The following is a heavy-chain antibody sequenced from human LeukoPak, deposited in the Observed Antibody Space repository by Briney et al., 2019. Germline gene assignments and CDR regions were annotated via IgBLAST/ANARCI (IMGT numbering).Heavy chain of an antibody. D-gene: IGHD6-19*01. CDR1: GGSISSSSYY. V-gene: IGHV4-39*07. CDR2: IYYSGST. CDR3: ARSLGIAVAGSAFDY. Sequence: PSETLSLTCTVSGGSISSSSYYWGWIRQPPGKGLEWIGSIYYSGSTYYNPSLKSRVTISVDTSKNQFSLKLSSVTAADTAVYYCARSLGIAVAGSAFDYWGQGTLVTVSS. J-gene: IGHJ4*02.